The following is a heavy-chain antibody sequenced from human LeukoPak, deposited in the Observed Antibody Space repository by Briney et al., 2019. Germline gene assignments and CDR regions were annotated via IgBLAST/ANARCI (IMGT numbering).Heavy chain of an antibody. Sequence: PGGSLRLSCAASGFTFSSYWMSWVRQAPGKGLEWVANIKQDGSEKYYVDSVKGRFTISRDNAKNSLYLQLNSLRAEDTAVYYCARGLQYSGSSGDYFDYWGQGTLVTVSS. CDR3: ARGLQYSGSSGDYFDY. V-gene: IGHV3-7*01. CDR2: IKQDGSEK. J-gene: IGHJ4*02. D-gene: IGHD1-26*01. CDR1: GFTFSSYW.